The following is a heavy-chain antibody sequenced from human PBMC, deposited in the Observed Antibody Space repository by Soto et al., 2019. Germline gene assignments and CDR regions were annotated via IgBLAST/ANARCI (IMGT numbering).Heavy chain of an antibody. D-gene: IGHD5-18*01. J-gene: IGHJ3*02. CDR2: ITQDGTEK. V-gene: IGHV3-7*01. CDR3: ARGDTPMITGMDSFDI. CDR1: RLTFRRYW. Sequence: GALRLFCAASRLTFRRYWMNLVLQAAGKGLEWVANITQDGTEKNYVDSVKGRFTISRDNARNSLYLQMDSLRAEATAVYFCARGDTPMITGMDSFDIWGQGTMVTVSS.